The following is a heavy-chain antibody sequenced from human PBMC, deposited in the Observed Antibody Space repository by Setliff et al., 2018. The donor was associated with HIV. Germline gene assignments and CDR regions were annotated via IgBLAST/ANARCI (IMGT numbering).Heavy chain of an antibody. V-gene: IGHV3-74*01. Sequence: GGSLRLSCAASGFTFNSYWMYWVRQGPGKGLVWVSRVNRDGSSTTYADSVKDRFTISRDNAKNTLYLQMNSLRAEDTGVYYCHSGYDTEEQSYFDYWGQGALVTVSS. CDR2: VNRDGSST. J-gene: IGHJ4*02. CDR3: HSGYDTEEQSYFDY. D-gene: IGHD5-12*01. CDR1: GFTFNSYW.